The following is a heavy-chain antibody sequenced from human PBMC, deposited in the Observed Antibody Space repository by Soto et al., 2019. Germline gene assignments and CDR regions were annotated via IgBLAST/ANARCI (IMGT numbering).Heavy chain of an antibody. Sequence: QVQLQESGPGLVKPSQTLSLTCTVSGGSINYSPYFWSWIRQTPGKGLEWIGHIYNSGTTYTNPSIDTRATISAGTSPNQFSLNLKSVTAADTAVYYCARGPSADKVDYWGQGTLVTVSS. CDR1: GGSINYSPYF. CDR3: ARGPSADKVDY. CDR2: IYNSGTT. J-gene: IGHJ4*02. V-gene: IGHV4-30-4*01. D-gene: IGHD3-3*01.